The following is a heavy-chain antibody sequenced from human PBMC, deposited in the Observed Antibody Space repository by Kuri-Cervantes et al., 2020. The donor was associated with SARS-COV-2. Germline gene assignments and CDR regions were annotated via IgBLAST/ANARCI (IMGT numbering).Heavy chain of an antibody. Sequence: SETLSLTCTVSGGSISSGGYYWSWIRQHPGKGLEWIGYIYYSGSTYYNPSLKSRVTISVDTSKNQFSLKLSSVTAADTAVYYCARLGYSYAYARDYWGQGTLVTVSS. J-gene: IGHJ4*02. V-gene: IGHV4-31*03. D-gene: IGHD5-18*01. CDR3: ARLGYSYAYARDY. CDR2: IYYSGST. CDR1: GGSISSGGYY.